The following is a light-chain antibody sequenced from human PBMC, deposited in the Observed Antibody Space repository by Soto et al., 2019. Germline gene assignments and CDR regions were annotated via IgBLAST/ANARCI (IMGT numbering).Light chain of an antibody. CDR2: EVS. Sequence: QSVLTQPASVSGSPGQSSTISCTGTSSDVGSYNLVSWYQQHPGKAPKLMIYEVSKRPSGVSNRFSGSKSGNTASLTISGLQAEDEADYYCYSYAGSSTFVFGTGTKVTVL. V-gene: IGLV2-23*02. J-gene: IGLJ1*01. CDR1: SSDVGSYNL. CDR3: YSYAGSSTFV.